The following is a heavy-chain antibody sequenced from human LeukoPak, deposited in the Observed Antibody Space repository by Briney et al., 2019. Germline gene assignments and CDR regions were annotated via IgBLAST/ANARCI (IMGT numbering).Heavy chain of an antibody. V-gene: IGHV3-21*01. CDR1: GFTFTTYG. CDR2: ISFSGSYI. Sequence: GGSLRLSCAASGFTFTTYGFNWVRQAPGKGLEWVSSISFSGSYIYYADSVKGRFTISRDNAKNSVYLQMNSLRDDDTAVYYCARGRPVLQLLWGAFDIWGQGTMVTV. D-gene: IGHD1-7*01. CDR3: ARGRPVLQLLWGAFDI. J-gene: IGHJ3*02.